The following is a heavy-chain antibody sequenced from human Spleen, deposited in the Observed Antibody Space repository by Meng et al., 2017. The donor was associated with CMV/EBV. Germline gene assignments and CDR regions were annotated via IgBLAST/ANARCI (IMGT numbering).Heavy chain of an antibody. Sequence: YGGSISGYYWSWIRQPPGKGLEWIGEINHSGSTNYNPSLKSRVTISVDTSKNQFSLKLSSVTAADTAVYYCARGPPYGSVSYSQYDYWGQGTLVTVSS. D-gene: IGHD3-10*01. CDR3: ARGPPYGSVSYSQYDY. J-gene: IGHJ4*02. CDR1: GGSISGYY. CDR2: INHSGST. V-gene: IGHV4-34*01.